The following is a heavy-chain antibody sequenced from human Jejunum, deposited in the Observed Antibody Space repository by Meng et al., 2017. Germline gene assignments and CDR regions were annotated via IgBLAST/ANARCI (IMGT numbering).Heavy chain of an antibody. D-gene: IGHD3-22*01. J-gene: IGHJ4*02. CDR1: GFSFDSYA. CDR3: AKHWRDYDSSGWGLITN. Sequence: GGSLRLSCVASGFSFDSYAMTWVRRAPGKGLDWVSGISGAGGRTYYADSVKGRFTISRDFSKKTVYLDMNSLRTEDTAVYYFAKHWRDYDSSGWGLITNWGQGTLVTVSS. V-gene: IGHV3-23*01. CDR2: ISGAGGRT.